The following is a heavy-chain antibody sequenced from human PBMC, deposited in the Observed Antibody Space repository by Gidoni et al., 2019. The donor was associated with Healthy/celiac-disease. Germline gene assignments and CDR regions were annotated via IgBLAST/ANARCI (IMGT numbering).Heavy chain of an antibody. CDR2: FDPEDGET. J-gene: IGHJ5*02. Sequence: QVQLVQSGAEVKKPGASVKVSCKGSGYTLTELSLHWVRQAPGKGLEWMGGFDPEDGETIYAQKFQGRVTMTEDTSTATAYMELSSLRSEDTAVYYCATGLLWFGEPGPWGQGTLVTVSS. V-gene: IGHV1-24*01. CDR3: ATGLLWFGEPGP. D-gene: IGHD3-10*01. CDR1: GYTLTELS.